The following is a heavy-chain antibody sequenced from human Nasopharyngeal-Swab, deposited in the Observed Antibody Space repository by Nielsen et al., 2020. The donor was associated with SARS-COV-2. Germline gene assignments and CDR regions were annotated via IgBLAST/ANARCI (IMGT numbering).Heavy chain of an antibody. Sequence: SETLSLTCTVSGGSISSGDYYWIWFRQPPGKGLERIGYIYYSASTYYNPSLKSRVAISVDTSKNQFSLKLSSVTAADTAVYYCARGSTYYYDSTLSEIDYWGQGTLVTVSS. J-gene: IGHJ4*02. CDR1: GGSISSGDYY. CDR3: ARGSTYYYDSTLSEIDY. V-gene: IGHV4-30-4*01. CDR2: IYYSAST. D-gene: IGHD3-22*01.